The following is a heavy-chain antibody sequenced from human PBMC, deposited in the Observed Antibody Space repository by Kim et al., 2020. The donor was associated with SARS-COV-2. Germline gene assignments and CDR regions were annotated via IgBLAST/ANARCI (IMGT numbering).Heavy chain of an antibody. J-gene: IGHJ4*02. CDR2: SHYRGNT. Sequence: SYSWSWIPQPPGKGLEWIGYSHYRGNTNQTPSLKGRLTISVDASRNQFSLALSSVTAADTAVYYCARQGSSSWYGLDYYFDYWGQGSLV. CDR3: ARQGSSSWYGLDYYFDY. V-gene: IGHV4-59*08. CDR1: SYS. D-gene: IGHD6-13*01.